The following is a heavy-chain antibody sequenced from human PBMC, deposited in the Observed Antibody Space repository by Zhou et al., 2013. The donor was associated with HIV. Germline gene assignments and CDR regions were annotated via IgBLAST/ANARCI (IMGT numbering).Heavy chain of an antibody. CDR1: GDTFRSSYA. V-gene: IGHV1-69*05. D-gene: IGHD6-13*01. Sequence: QVQLVQSGAEVRKPGSSVKVSCRVSGDTFRSSYAITWVRQAPGQGLEWMGTIIPFFDVPNYAQKFQGRVTITTDESTSSAYMELSGLRSEDTAVYYCARHAIAAAGDAFDIWGQGTMVTVSS. J-gene: IGHJ3*02. CDR2: IIPFFDVP. CDR3: ARHAIAAAGDAFDI.